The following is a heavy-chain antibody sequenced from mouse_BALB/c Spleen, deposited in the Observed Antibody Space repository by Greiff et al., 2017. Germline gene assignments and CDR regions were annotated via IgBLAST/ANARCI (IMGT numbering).Heavy chain of an antibody. CDR3: ARFGNQPLDAMDY. V-gene: IGHV1S135*01. CDR2: IDPYNGGT. CDR1: GYAFTSYN. Sequence: EVQLQESGPELVKPGASVKVSCKASGYAFTSYNMYWVKQSHGKSLEWIGYIDPYNGGTSYNQKFKGKATLTVDKSSSTAYMHLNSLTSEDSAVYYCARFGNQPLDAMDYWGQGTSVTVSS. D-gene: IGHD2-1*01. J-gene: IGHJ4*01.